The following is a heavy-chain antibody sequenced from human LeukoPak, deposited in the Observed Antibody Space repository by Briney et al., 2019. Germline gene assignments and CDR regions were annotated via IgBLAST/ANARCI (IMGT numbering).Heavy chain of an antibody. CDR3: AKDYEYCSSTSCYPSYYFDY. Sequence: PGGSLRLSCAASGFTVSSNYMSWVRQAPGKGLEWVSAISGSGGSTYYADSVKGRFTISRDNSKNTLYLQMNSLRAEDTAVYYCAKDYEYCSSTSCYPSYYFDYWGQGTLVTVSS. CDR1: GFTVSSNY. D-gene: IGHD2-2*01. CDR2: ISGSGGST. V-gene: IGHV3-23*01. J-gene: IGHJ4*02.